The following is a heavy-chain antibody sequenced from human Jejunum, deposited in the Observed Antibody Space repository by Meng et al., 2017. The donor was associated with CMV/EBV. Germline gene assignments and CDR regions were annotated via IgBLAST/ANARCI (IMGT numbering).Heavy chain of an antibody. D-gene: IGHD2-8*01. CDR3: ARDVYCTSASCYRAPPGYYHGLDV. CDR2: IFYNGNT. J-gene: IGHJ6*02. V-gene: IGHV4-59*01. Sequence: WIRQHTGKELAWIGNIFYNGNTNKNPSLDSRVSISLDTSKNQFSLRLTSVTAADTAVYYCARDVYCTSASCYRAPPGYYHGLDVWGQGTTVTVSS.